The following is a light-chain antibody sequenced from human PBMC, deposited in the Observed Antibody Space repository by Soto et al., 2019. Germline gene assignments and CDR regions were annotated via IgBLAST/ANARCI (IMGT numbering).Light chain of an antibody. Sequence: QSVLTQPASVSGSPGQSITISCTGTSSDVGGYNYVSWYQQHPGKAPKLMIYDVSNRPSGVSKRFSGSKSGNTASLTISWLQAEDEADYYCSSYTSSSLYVFGTGTKVTVL. J-gene: IGLJ1*01. CDR2: DVS. V-gene: IGLV2-14*01. CDR1: SSDVGGYNY. CDR3: SSYTSSSLYV.